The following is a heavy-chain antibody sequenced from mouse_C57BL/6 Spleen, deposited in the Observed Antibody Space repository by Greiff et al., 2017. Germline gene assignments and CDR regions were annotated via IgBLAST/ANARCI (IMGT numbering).Heavy chain of an antibody. D-gene: IGHD1-1*01. Sequence: VQLQQSGPELVKPGASVKIPCKASGYTFTDYNMDWVKQSHGKSLEWIGDINPNNGGTIYNQKFKGKATLTVDKSSSTAYMELRSLTSEDTAVYYCARRGTTVVEDAMDDWGQGTSVTVSS. CDR3: ARRGTTVVEDAMDD. CDR1: GYTFTDYN. J-gene: IGHJ4*01. CDR2: INPNNGGT. V-gene: IGHV1-18*01.